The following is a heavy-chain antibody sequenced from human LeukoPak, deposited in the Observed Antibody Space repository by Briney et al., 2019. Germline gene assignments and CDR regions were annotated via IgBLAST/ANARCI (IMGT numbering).Heavy chain of an antibody. CDR1: GFTFSSHG. Sequence: GGSPRLSCAASGFTFSSHGMHWARQAPGKGLEWVALIRNDATTKHYADSVKGRFSISRDNSKNTLYLQMNSLRAEDTALYYWAKVFSVFAYWGRGTLVIVS. V-gene: IGHV3-30*02. CDR2: IRNDATTK. D-gene: IGHD3-3*01. J-gene: IGHJ4*02. CDR3: AKVFSVFAY.